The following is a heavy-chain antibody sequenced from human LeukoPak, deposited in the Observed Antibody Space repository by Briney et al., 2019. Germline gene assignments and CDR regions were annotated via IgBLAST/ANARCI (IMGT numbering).Heavy chain of an antibody. CDR2: INHSGST. CDR1: GGSFSGYY. J-gene: IGHJ5*02. V-gene: IGHV4-34*01. CDR3: ARALLWFGELSNWFDP. D-gene: IGHD3-10*01. Sequence: PSETLSLTCAVYGGSFSGYYWSWIRQSPGKGLEWIGEINHSGSTNYNPSRKSRVTISVDTSKNQFSLKLSSVTAADTAVYYCARALLWFGELSNWFDPWGQGTLATVSS.